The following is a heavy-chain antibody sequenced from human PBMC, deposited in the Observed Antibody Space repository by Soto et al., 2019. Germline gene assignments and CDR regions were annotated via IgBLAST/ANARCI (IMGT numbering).Heavy chain of an antibody. J-gene: IGHJ6*03. Sequence: PGGSLRLSCAASGFTFSSYGMHWVRQAPGKGLEWVAVIWYGGSNKYYADSVKGRFTISRDNSKNTLYLQMNSLRAEDTAVYYCARDNCSGGSCYYYHMDVWGKGTTVTVSS. CDR3: ARDNCSGGSCYYYHMDV. V-gene: IGHV3-33*01. CDR1: GFTFSSYG. CDR2: IWYGGSNK. D-gene: IGHD2-15*01.